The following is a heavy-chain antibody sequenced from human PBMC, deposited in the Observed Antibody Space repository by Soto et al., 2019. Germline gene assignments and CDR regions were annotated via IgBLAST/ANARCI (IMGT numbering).Heavy chain of an antibody. CDR3: ARLQFYDFWSGSDTMDV. J-gene: IGHJ6*02. V-gene: IGHV4-61*01. D-gene: IGHD3-3*01. CDR2: VNFSGST. Sequence: QVQLQESGPGLVKPSETLSLTCTVSGGSVSSGSYQWSWIRQSPGKGLEWIGYVNFSGSTKYNPSLQGRVTISVDTTKNQVSLKLTSVTAADTALYVCARLQFYDFWSGSDTMDVWGQGTTVTVSS. CDR1: GGSVSSGSYQ.